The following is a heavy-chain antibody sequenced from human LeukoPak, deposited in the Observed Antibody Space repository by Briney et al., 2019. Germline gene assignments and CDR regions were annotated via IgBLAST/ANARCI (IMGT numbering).Heavy chain of an antibody. D-gene: IGHD2-2*02. J-gene: IGHJ4*02. Sequence: ASVKVSCKASGYTFTSYGISWVRQAPGQGLEWMGWISAYNGNTNYAQKFQGRVTMTRDTSISTAYMELSRLRSDDTAVYYCARDAGYCSSTSCYTEYYFDYWGQGTLVTVSS. CDR1: GYTFTSYG. CDR3: ARDAGYCSSTSCYTEYYFDY. V-gene: IGHV1-18*01. CDR2: ISAYNGNT.